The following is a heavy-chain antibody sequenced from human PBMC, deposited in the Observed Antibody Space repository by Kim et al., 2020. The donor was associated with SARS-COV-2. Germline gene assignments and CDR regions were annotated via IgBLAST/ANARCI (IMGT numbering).Heavy chain of an antibody. V-gene: IGHV3-23*01. Sequence: GGSLRLSCAASGFTFRSYDMSWVRQAPGKGLEWVAVIGGSGGRIQFADSVKGRFTISRDNSKNTLSLQMNSLRAEDTAIYYCVKPDLYSSGLYGMLFDFWGRGTLVTVSS. CDR1: GFTFRSYD. CDR2: IGGSGGRI. J-gene: IGHJ4*03. CDR3: VKPDLYSSGLYGMLFDF. D-gene: IGHD6-19*01.